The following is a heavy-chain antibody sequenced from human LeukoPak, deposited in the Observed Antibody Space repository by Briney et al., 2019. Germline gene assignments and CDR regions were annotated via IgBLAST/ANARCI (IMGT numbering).Heavy chain of an antibody. CDR2: ISSSSSYI. D-gene: IGHD4-11*01. J-gene: IGHJ6*02. V-gene: IGHV3-21*01. Sequence: GGSLRLSCAASGFTFSSYSMNWVRQAPGKGLEWVSSISSSSSYIYYADSVKGRFTISRDNAKNSLYLQMNSLRAEDTAVYYCARDLVGLTTRSSGMDVWGQGTTVTVSS. CDR1: GFTFSSYS. CDR3: ARDLVGLTTRSSGMDV.